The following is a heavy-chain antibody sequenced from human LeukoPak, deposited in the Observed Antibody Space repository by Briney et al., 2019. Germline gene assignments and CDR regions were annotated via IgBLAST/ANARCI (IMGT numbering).Heavy chain of an antibody. D-gene: IGHD4-17*01. Sequence: PGRSLRLSCAASGFTFSSYAMSWVRQAPGKGLEWVSAISGSGGSTYYADSVKGRFTISRDNSKNTLYLQMNSLRAEDTAVYYCAKSRTYGDYVDAFDIWGQGTMVTVSS. CDR3: AKSRTYGDYVDAFDI. CDR1: GFTFSSYA. CDR2: ISGSGGST. J-gene: IGHJ3*02. V-gene: IGHV3-23*01.